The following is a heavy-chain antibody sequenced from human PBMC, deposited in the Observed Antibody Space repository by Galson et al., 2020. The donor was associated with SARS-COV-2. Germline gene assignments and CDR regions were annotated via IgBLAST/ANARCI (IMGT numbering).Heavy chain of an antibody. D-gene: IGHD2-15*01. V-gene: IGHV3-30-3*01. J-gene: IGHJ6*03. CDR2: ISYDGSNK. Sequence: GESLKISCAASGFTFSSYAMHWVRQAPGKGLEWVAVISYDGSNKYYADSVKGRFTISRDNSKNTLYLQMNSLRAEDTAVYYCARAHCSGGSCYVYYYYMDVWGKGTTVTVSS. CDR1: GFTFSSYA. CDR3: ARAHCSGGSCYVYYYYMDV.